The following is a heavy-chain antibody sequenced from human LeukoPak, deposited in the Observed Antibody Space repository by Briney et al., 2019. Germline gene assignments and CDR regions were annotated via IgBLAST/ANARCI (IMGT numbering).Heavy chain of an antibody. CDR1: GGSIGSYY. CDR3: ARFPGGYSSGRVVSN. Sequence: SETLSLTCTVSGGSIGSYYWSWIRQPPGKGLEWIGYIYYSGSTSYNPSLKSRVTISVDTSKNQFSLKLSSVTAADTAVYYCARFPGGYSSGRVVSNWGQGTLVTVSS. V-gene: IGHV4-59*01. D-gene: IGHD6-19*01. CDR2: IYYSGST. J-gene: IGHJ4*02.